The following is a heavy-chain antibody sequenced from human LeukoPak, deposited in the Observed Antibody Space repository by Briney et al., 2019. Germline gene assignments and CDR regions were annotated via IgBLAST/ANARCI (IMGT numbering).Heavy chain of an antibody. D-gene: IGHD5-24*01. Sequence: GAPVKVSCKASGFTFTSSAMQWVRQARGQRLEWIGWIVVGSGNTNYAQKFQERVTITRDMSTSTAYMELSSLRSEDTAVYYCAADRRGGYSLGYYYYYMDVWGKGTTVTVSS. CDR2: IVVGSGNT. CDR1: GFTFTSSA. CDR3: AADRRGGYSLGYYYYYMDV. J-gene: IGHJ6*03. V-gene: IGHV1-58*02.